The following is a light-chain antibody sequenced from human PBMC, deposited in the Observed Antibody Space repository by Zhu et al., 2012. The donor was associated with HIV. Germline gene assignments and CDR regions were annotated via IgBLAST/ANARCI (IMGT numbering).Light chain of an antibody. CDR2: GAS. CDR3: QHYGSSLWT. Sequence: EIVLTQSPGTLSLSPGERATLSCRASQGVTSTYFAWYKQKPGQAPRLLIYGASSRATGIPDRFSGSGSGTDFTLTISRLEPEDFAVYYCQHYGSSLWTFGQGTKVEIK. V-gene: IGKV3-20*01. CDR1: QGVTSTY. J-gene: IGKJ1*01.